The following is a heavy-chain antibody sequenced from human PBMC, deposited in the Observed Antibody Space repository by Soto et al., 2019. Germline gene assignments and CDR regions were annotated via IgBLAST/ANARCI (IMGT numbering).Heavy chain of an antibody. D-gene: IGHD4-17*01. CDR1: DDSSSSYK. Sequence: SETLSLTCTVSDDSSSSYKWSWIRQPPGRRLEWIGYIDSSGGTSYNPSLQSRVTISVDTSTNQFSLKLSSVTAADTAVYYCARELSTVTNYGMDVWGQGTTVT. CDR2: IDSSGGT. CDR3: ARELSTVTNYGMDV. V-gene: IGHV4-59*01. J-gene: IGHJ6*02.